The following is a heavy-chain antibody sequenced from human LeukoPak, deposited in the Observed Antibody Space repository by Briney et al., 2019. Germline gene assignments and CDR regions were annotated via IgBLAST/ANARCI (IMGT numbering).Heavy chain of an antibody. V-gene: IGHV4-34*01. J-gene: IGHJ4*02. D-gene: IGHD6-19*01. CDR3: ARNPPQQWLETAPFDY. CDR2: INHSGST. CDR1: GGAFSGYY. Sequence: PSETLSLTCAVYGGAFSGYYWSWIRKPPGKGLEWIGEINHSGSTNYNPSLKSRVTISVDRSKNQFSLKLSSVTAADTAVYYCARNPPQQWLETAPFDYWGQGTLVTVSS.